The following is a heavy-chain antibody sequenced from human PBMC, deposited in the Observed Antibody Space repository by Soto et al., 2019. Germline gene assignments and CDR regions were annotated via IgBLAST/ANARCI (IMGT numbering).Heavy chain of an antibody. D-gene: IGHD2-2*01. CDR3: ARDGAFLEDIVLVPAAMAGFLDY. J-gene: IGHJ4*02. V-gene: IGHV1-18*01. CDR1: GYCFTSYG. Sequence: ASVKVSCKANGYCFTSYGISWVRQAPGQGLEWMGWISAYNGNTNYAQKLQGRVTMTTDTSTSTAYMELRSLRSDDTAVYYCARDGAFLEDIVLVPAAMAGFLDYWGQGTLVTVSS. CDR2: ISAYNGNT.